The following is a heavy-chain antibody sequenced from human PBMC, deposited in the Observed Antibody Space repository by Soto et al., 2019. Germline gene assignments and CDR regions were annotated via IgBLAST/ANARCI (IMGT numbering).Heavy chain of an antibody. Sequence: GGSLRLSCAASGFTFSSYAMSWVRQAPGKGLEWVSAVSGSGGSTYYADSVKGRFTISRDNSKNTLYLQMNSLRAEDTAVYYCAKDGNPIPYLTGYYRLGWFDPWGQGTLVTVSS. J-gene: IGHJ5*02. CDR3: AKDGNPIPYLTGYYRLGWFDP. CDR2: VSGSGGST. V-gene: IGHV3-23*01. CDR1: GFTFSSYA. D-gene: IGHD3-9*01.